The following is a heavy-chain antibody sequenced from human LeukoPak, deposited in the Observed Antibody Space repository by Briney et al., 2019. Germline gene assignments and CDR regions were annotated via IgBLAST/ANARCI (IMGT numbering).Heavy chain of an antibody. CDR3: ARRESPVDPVDY. Sequence: SETLSLTCTVSGGSISSSSYYWGWIRQPPGKGLGWIGSIYYSGSTYYNPSLKSRVTISVDTSKNQFSLKLSSVTAADTAVYYCARRESPVDPVDYWGQGTLVTVSS. J-gene: IGHJ4*02. V-gene: IGHV4-39*01. CDR1: GGSISSSSYY. CDR2: IYYSGST. D-gene: IGHD3-10*01.